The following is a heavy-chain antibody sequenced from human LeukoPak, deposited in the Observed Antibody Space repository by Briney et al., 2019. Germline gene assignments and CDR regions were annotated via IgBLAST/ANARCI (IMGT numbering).Heavy chain of an antibody. CDR3: ARDHDYGGNDY. V-gene: IGHV3-48*02. Sequence: GGSLRLSCAASGFTFSSYSMNWVRQAPGEGLEWVSYISSSSTIHYADSVKGRFTISRDNAKNSLYLQMNSLRDEDTAVYYCARDHDYGGNDYWGQGTLVTVSS. CDR1: GFTFSSYS. D-gene: IGHD4-23*01. J-gene: IGHJ4*02. CDR2: ISSSSTI.